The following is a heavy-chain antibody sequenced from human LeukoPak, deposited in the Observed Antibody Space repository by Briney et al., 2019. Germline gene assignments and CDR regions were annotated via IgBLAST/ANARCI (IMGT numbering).Heavy chain of an antibody. CDR2: TRNKANRYTT. CDR3: ARGGVVATTIFDY. J-gene: IGHJ4*02. Sequence: QPGGSLRLSCAASGFTFSDHYMDWVRQAPGKGLEWVGRTRNKANRYTTEYAASVKGRFTISRDDSKNSVSLQMNSLKTEDTAVYYCARGGVVATTIFDYWGQGILVIVSS. V-gene: IGHV3-72*01. CDR1: GFTFSDHY. D-gene: IGHD5-12*01.